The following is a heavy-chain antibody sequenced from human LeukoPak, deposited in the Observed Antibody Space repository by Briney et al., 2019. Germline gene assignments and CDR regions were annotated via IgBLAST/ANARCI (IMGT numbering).Heavy chain of an antibody. CDR1: GYTFTNYW. CDR2: IYTGDSRDSGV. D-gene: IGHD1-14*01. Sequence: GESLKISCKTSGYTFTNYWIGWVRQMPGKGLEWMGIIYTGDSRDSGVKYSPSLQGQITISADTSISTAYLQWTSLKASDTAMYYCARHSTRPNWYTPVDHWGQGTLVTVSS. J-gene: IGHJ4*02. V-gene: IGHV5-51*01. CDR3: ARHSTRPNWYTPVDH.